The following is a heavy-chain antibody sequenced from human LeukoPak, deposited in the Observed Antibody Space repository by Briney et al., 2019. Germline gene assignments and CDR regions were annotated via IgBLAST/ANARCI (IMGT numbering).Heavy chain of an antibody. D-gene: IGHD2-2*01. CDR3: ARRGYCSSTSCQRSAYYFDY. J-gene: IGHJ4*02. CDR2: IYYSGST. V-gene: IGHV4-39*07. Sequence: SETLSLTCTVSGGSISSSSYYWGWIRQPPGKGLEWIGSIYYSGSTYYNPSLKSRVTISVDTSKNQFSLKLSSVTAADTAVYYCARRGYCSSTSCQRSAYYFDYWGQGTLVTVSS. CDR1: GGSISSSSYY.